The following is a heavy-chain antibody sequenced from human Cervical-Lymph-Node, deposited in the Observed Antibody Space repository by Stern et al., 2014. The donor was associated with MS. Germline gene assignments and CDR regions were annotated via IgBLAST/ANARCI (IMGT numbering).Heavy chain of an antibody. D-gene: IGHD3-16*01. CDR1: GASVSSHTYY. CDR3: ARDGGRGSNAFDI. Sequence: VQLVESGPGLVKPSETLSLTCTVSGASVSSHTYYWSWIRQPPGKELEWIGYIYNSGNTDYNPSLQSRVTISVDTSKNQFSLMLSSVTAADTAVYYCARDGGRGSNAFDIWGQGTVVTVSS. J-gene: IGHJ3*02. CDR2: IYNSGNT. V-gene: IGHV4-61*01.